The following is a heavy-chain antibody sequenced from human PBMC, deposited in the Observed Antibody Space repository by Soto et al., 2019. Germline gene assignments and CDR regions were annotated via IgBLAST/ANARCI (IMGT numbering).Heavy chain of an antibody. D-gene: IGHD2-2*01. J-gene: IGHJ6*02. CDR2: ISAYNGNT. CDR1: GYTFTSYG. V-gene: IGHV1-18*01. Sequence: ASVKVSCKASGYTFTSYGISWVRQAPGQGLEWMGWISAYNGNTNYAQKPQGRVTMTTDTSTSTAYMELRSLRSDDTAVYYCARDNPYCSSTSCYATRRYGMDVWGQGTTVTVSS. CDR3: ARDNPYCSSTSCYATRRYGMDV.